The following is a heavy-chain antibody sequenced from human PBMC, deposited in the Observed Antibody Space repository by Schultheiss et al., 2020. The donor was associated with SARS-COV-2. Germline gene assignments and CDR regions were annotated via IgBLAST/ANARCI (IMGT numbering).Heavy chain of an antibody. CDR1: GFTFSTYG. V-gene: IGHV3-33*01. D-gene: IGHD3-10*01. CDR2: IWYDGSNK. Sequence: GGSLRLSCAASGFTFSTYGMHWVRQAPGKGLEWVAVIWYDGSNKYYANSVKGRFTISRDNSKNTLYLQMGSLRAEDTAVYYCARLWSGYYGSGSYYNLVDYWGQGTLVTVSS. CDR3: ARLWSGYYGSGSYYNLVDY. J-gene: IGHJ4*02.